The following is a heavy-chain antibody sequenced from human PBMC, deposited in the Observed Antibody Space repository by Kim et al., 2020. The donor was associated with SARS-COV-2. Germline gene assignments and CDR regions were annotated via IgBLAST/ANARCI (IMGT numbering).Heavy chain of an antibody. CDR2: IYPGDSDT. CDR3: ARPRGYCSGGSCYPATLEYGMDV. D-gene: IGHD2-15*01. CDR1: GYSFTSYW. V-gene: IGHV5-51*01. Sequence: GESLKISCKGSGYSFTSYWIGWVRQMPGKGLEWMGIIYPGDSDTRYSPSFQGQVTISADKSISTAYLQWSSPKASDTAMYYCARPRGYCSGGSCYPATLEYGMDVWGQGTTVTVSS. J-gene: IGHJ6*02.